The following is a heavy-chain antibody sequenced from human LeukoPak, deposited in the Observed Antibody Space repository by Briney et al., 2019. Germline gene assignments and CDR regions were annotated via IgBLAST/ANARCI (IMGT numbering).Heavy chain of an antibody. J-gene: IGHJ6*03. CDR2: ISSSSSYI. V-gene: IGHV3-21*01. D-gene: IGHD3-10*01. CDR3: ARGLISQYYYGSGSYAVRDDYYYYMDV. CDR1: GFTFSSYS. Sequence: GGSLRLSCAASGFTFSSYSMNWVRQAPGKGLEWVSSISSSSSYIYYADSVKGRFTISRDNAKNSLYLQMNSLRAEDTAVYYCARGLISQYYYGSGSYAVRDDYYYYMDVWGKGTTVTISS.